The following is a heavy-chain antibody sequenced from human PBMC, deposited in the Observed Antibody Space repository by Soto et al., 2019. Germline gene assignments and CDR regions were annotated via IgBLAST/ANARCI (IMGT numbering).Heavy chain of an antibody. CDR3: ARDPPNYYGSGSYSKDAFDI. D-gene: IGHD3-10*01. V-gene: IGHV1-18*01. CDR1: GYTFTSYG. Sequence: QVQLVQSGAEVKKPGASVKVSCKASGYTFTSYGISWVRQAPGQGLEWMGWISAYNGNTNYAQKLQGRVNMTTGTSTTTAYMELRSLRSDDTVVYYCARDPPNYYGSGSYSKDAFDIWGQGTMVTVSS. J-gene: IGHJ3*02. CDR2: ISAYNGNT.